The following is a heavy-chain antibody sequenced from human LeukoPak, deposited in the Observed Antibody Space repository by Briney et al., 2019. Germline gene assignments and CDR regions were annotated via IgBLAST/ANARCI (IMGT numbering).Heavy chain of an antibody. CDR1: GFTFSRYW. D-gene: IGHD3-22*01. Sequence: GGSLRLSCAASGFTFSRYWMSWVRQAPGKGLEWVANIKQDGSEKYYVDSVKGRFTISRDNAKNSLYLQMNSLRAEDTAVYYCAKDIHPITMIVVDHPGPGGDFQHWGQGTLVTVSS. CDR3: AKDIHPITMIVVDHPGPGGDFQH. CDR2: IKQDGSEK. J-gene: IGHJ1*01. V-gene: IGHV3-7*03.